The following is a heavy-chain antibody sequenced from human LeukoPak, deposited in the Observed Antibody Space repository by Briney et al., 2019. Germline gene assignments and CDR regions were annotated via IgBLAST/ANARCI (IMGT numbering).Heavy chain of an antibody. CDR1: GFTFSSYSMN. V-gene: IGHV4-39*01. D-gene: IGHD2-2*01. Sequence: GSLRLSCAASGFTFSSYSMNWVRQAPGKGLEWIGSIYYSGSTYYNPSLKSRVTISVDTSKNQFFLKLSSVTAADTAVYYCARHLTRTRYIVVVPVYWFDPWGQGTLVTVSS. CDR2: IYYSGST. J-gene: IGHJ5*02. CDR3: ARHLTRTRYIVVVPVYWFDP.